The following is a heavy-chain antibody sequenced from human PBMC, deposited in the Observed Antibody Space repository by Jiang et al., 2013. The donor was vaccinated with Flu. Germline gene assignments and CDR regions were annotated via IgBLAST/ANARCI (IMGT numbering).Heavy chain of an antibody. CDR3: ARDGSPMIVVVTAPDY. J-gene: IGHJ4*02. D-gene: IGHD3-22*01. CDR2: ISYDGSNK. CDR1: GFTFSSYA. V-gene: IGHV3-30*04. Sequence: VQLLESGGGVVQPGRSLRLSCAASGFTFSSYAMHWVRQAPGKGLEWVAVISYDGSNKYYADSVKGRFTISRDNSKNTLYLQMNSLRAEDTAVYYCARDGSPMIVVVTAPDYWSQGTLVTVSS.